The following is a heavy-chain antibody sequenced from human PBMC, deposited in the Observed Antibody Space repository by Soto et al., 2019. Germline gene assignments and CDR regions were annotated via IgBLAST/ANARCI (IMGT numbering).Heavy chain of an antibody. CDR3: ARAVDSSGYRHYYYGRDG. CDR2: IYPGGST. D-gene: IGHD3-22*01. V-gene: IGHV3-53*01. CDR1: GFTVRSNH. J-gene: IGHJ6*01. Sequence: AGGSLIVSCATSGFTVRSNHMTWVGQARGQGLELAPAIYPGGSTYYADSVKGRFTISSENSQNTLYLQMNRLRAEDTAVYYCARAVDSSGYRHYYYGRDGWGQGTTVRVSA.